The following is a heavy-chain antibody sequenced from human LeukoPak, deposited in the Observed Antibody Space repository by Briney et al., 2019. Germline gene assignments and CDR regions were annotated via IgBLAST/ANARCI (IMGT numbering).Heavy chain of an antibody. CDR2: IYYSGST. CDR3: ARDLPYYDSSGYYLDAFDI. J-gene: IGHJ3*02. Sequence: PSETLSLTCTVSGGSISSYYWSWIRQPPGKGLEWIGYIYYSGSTNYNPSLKSRVTISVDTSKSQFSLKLSSVTAADTAVYYCARDLPYYDSSGYYLDAFDIWGQGTMVTVSS. V-gene: IGHV4-59*01. CDR1: GGSISSYY. D-gene: IGHD3-22*01.